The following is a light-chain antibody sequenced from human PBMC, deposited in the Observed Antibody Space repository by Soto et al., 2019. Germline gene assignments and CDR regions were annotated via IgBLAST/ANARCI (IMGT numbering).Light chain of an antibody. J-gene: IGKJ5*01. V-gene: IGKV1-5*01. CDR3: QQYDSLPLT. CDR1: ESMSNC. CDR2: DAS. Sequence: DIQMTQSPSTLSASVVDRVTITFRASESMSNCLAWYQQKPGKAPKLLIYDASSLESGVPSRFSGSGSGTEFTLTISSLQPDDLATYYCQQYDSLPLTFGQGTRLEIK.